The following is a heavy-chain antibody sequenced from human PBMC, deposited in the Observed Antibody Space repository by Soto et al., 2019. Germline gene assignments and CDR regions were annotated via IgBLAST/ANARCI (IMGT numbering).Heavy chain of an antibody. CDR1: GFTFSSYG. Sequence: QVQLVESGGGVVQPGRSLRLSCAASGFTFSSYGMHWVRQAPGKGLEWVAVIWYDGSNKYYADSVKGRFTISRDNSKNTLYLQMNSLRAEDTAVYYCARDYETYGSGSYYSYWGQGTQVTVSS. D-gene: IGHD3-10*01. CDR2: IWYDGSNK. CDR3: ARDYETYGSGSYYSY. V-gene: IGHV3-33*01. J-gene: IGHJ4*02.